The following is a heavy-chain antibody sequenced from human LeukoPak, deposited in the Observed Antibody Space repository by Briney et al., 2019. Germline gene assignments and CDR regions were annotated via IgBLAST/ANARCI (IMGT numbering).Heavy chain of an antibody. D-gene: IGHD5-18*01. Sequence: GASVKVSCKASGYTFTSYGISWVRQAPGQGLEWMGWISAYNGNTNYAQKLQGRVTMTTDTSTSTAYMELSSLRSEDTAVYYCARSHLGYSYGLAGEYWGQGTLVTVSS. CDR1: GYTFTSYG. V-gene: IGHV1-18*01. CDR2: ISAYNGNT. CDR3: ARSHLGYSYGLAGEY. J-gene: IGHJ4*02.